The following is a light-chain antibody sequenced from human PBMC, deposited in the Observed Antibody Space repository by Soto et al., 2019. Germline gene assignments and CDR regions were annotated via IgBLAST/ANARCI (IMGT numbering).Light chain of an antibody. V-gene: IGKV3-20*01. CDR1: QSVSSTY. CDR2: GAS. CDR3: QHYVSPPIT. Sequence: EIVLTQSPCTLSLSPGERATLSCRASQSVSSTYLAWYQQKPGQAPRLLIYGASSRATGIPDRFSGSGSGTDFTLTISRLEPEDFAVYYCQHYVSPPITFGQGTRLEI. J-gene: IGKJ5*01.